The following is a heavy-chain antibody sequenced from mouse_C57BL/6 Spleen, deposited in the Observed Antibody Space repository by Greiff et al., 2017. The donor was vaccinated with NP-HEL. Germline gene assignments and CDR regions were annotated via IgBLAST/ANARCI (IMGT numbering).Heavy chain of an antibody. D-gene: IGHD1-1*01. CDR3: ARGAYYYGSSFDY. CDR2: ISYDGSN. J-gene: IGHJ2*01. V-gene: IGHV3-6*01. CDR1: GYSITSGYY. Sequence: EVKVEESGPGLVKPSQSLSLTCSVTGYSITSGYYWNWIRQFPGNKLEWMGYISYDGSNNYNPSLKNRISITRDTSKNQFFLKLNSVTTEDTATYYCARGAYYYGSSFDYWGQGTTLTVSS.